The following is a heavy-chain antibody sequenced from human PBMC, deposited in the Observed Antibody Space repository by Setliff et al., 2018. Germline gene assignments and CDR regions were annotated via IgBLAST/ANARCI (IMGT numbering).Heavy chain of an antibody. J-gene: IGHJ4*02. CDR3: ARDVGGEGYFDS. D-gene: IGHD3-10*01. CDR1: GGSISYNY. CDR2: ISTSGST. V-gene: IGHV4-4*07. Sequence: PSETLSLTCTVSGGSISYNYWSWIRQPAGKGLQWIGRISTSGSTKYNPSLKSRVTMSVDTSMNQFSLKLSAVTAADTAVYYCARDVGGEGYFDSWGQGTLVTVSS.